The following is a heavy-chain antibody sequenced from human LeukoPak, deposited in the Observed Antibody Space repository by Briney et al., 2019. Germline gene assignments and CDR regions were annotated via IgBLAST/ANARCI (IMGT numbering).Heavy chain of an antibody. CDR2: IKQDGSEK. CDR3: AIGFIPDY. J-gene: IGHJ4*02. Sequence: PGGSLRLSCAASGLTFSDYWMSWVRQAPGKGLEWVANIKQDGSEKYYVDSVKGRFTISRDNAKNSLYLQMNSLRAEDTAVYYCAIGFIPDYWGQGTLVTVSS. CDR1: GLTFSDYW. D-gene: IGHD3-16*01. V-gene: IGHV3-7*01.